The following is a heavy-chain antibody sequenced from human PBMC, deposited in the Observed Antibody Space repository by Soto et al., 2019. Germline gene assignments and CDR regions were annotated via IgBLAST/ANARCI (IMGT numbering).Heavy chain of an antibody. Sequence: QVHLVQSGAEVKKPGASVTVSCKTSGYTLTDYYMHWVRQAPGQGLEWMAWINPHTGDTGIAERFQGRVTMTRDTSTNTAHMGLTSLTSDDTAIYYCAREGGAAPGARREWYLDLWGCGSLVTVSS. J-gene: IGHJ2*01. D-gene: IGHD6-25*01. CDR3: AREGGAAPGARREWYLDL. CDR2: INPHTGDT. V-gene: IGHV1-2*02. CDR1: GYTLTDYY.